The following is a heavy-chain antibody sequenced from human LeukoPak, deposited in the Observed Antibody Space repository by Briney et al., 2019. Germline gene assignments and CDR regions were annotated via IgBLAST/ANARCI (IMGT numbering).Heavy chain of an antibody. CDR1: GFTFSSYG. CDR2: ISYDGSNK. J-gene: IGHJ4*02. Sequence: GGSLRLSCAASGFTFSSYGMHWVRQAPGKGLEWVAVISYDGSNKYYADSVKGRFTISRDNSKNTLYLQMNSLRAEDTAVYYCAKDDRWLAYYFDYWGRGTLVTVSS. D-gene: IGHD6-19*01. CDR3: AKDDRWLAYYFDY. V-gene: IGHV3-30*18.